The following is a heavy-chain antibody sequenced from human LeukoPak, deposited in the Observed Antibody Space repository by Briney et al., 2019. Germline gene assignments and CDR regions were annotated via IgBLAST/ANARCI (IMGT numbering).Heavy chain of an antibody. D-gene: IGHD6-19*01. CDR3: AKGGPGIAVAGPLAY. V-gene: IGHV3-23*01. CDR1: GFTFNNYG. Sequence: AGGSLRLSCAASGFTFNNYGMNWVRQAPGKGLEGVSAISGSGGGIYYADSVKGRFTISRDNSRNTLYLQLNSLRAEDTAVYYCAKGGPGIAVAGPLAYWGQGTLVTVSS. CDR2: ISGSGGGI. J-gene: IGHJ4*02.